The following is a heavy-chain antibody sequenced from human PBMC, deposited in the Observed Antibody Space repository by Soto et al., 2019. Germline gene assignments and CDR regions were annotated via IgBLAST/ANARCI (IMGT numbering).Heavy chain of an antibody. J-gene: IGHJ5*02. CDR1: GGSVSSGGYS. Sequence: QLQLQESGSGLVKPSQTLSLTCTVSGGSVSSGGYSWTWIRQAQGKGLEWIGYIYHSGYTLYIPYLKGRVTISVDKAKNHFSLNLTSVTAADTAVYYCARDQLEGNWFDPWGQGTLVTVSS. CDR2: IYHSGYT. V-gene: IGHV4-30-2*01. D-gene: IGHD1-1*01. CDR3: ARDQLEGNWFDP.